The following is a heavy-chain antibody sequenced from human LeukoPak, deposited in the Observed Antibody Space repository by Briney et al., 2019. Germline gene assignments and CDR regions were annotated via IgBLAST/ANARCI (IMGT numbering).Heavy chain of an antibody. CDR3: AAVAQTRPPGSSWWRDY. D-gene: IGHD6-13*01. V-gene: IGHV3-33*01. J-gene: IGHJ4*02. CDR2: IWDDGSNK. Sequence: GRSLRLSCAASGFTFSSYGMHWVRQAPGKGLEWVAVIWDDGSNKYYADSVKGRFTISRDNSKNTLYLQMNSLRAEDTAVYYCAAVAQTRPPGSSWWRDYWGQGTLVTVSS. CDR1: GFTFSSYG.